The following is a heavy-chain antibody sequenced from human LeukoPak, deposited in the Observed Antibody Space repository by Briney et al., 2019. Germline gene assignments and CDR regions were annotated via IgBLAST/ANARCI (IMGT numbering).Heavy chain of an antibody. J-gene: IGHJ4*02. CDR1: GVSISSYY. Sequence: SETLSLTCTVSGVSISSYYWSWIRQPPGKGLEWIGYIYYSGSTNYNPSLKSRVTISVDTSKNQFSLKLSSVTAADTAVYYCARGRYYDSSGYYRSFDYWGQGTLVTVSS. CDR2: IYYSGST. V-gene: IGHV4-59*01. CDR3: ARGRYYDSSGYYRSFDY. D-gene: IGHD3-22*01.